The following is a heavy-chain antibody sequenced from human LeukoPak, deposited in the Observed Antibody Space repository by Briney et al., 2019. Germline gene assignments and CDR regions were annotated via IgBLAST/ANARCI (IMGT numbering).Heavy chain of an antibody. CDR1: GGSFSGYY. Sequence: PSETLSLTCAVYGGSFSGYYWSWIRQPPGKGLEWIGEINHSGSTNYNPSLKSRFSISVDTSKNQFSLKLSSVTAADTAVYYCERVGRYVGIKYWGQGNLVRVSS. J-gene: IGHJ4*02. CDR3: ERVGRYVGIKY. CDR2: INHSGST. D-gene: IGHD7-27*01. V-gene: IGHV4-34*01.